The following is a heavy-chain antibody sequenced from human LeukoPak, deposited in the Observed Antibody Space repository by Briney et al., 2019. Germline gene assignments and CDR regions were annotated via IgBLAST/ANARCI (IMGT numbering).Heavy chain of an antibody. CDR2: FAGSDTTK. D-gene: IGHD3-22*01. CDR1: GFSFNIFA. CDR3: TTLGYHLDS. V-gene: IGHV3-48*03. J-gene: IGHJ4*02. Sequence: GGSLRLFCAASGFSFNIFAMSWVRQAPGKGLEWVAYFAGSDTTKYYADSVRGRFTISRDNAKNSLYLQMNSLRAEDTALYYCTTLGYHLDSWGQGTLVTVSS.